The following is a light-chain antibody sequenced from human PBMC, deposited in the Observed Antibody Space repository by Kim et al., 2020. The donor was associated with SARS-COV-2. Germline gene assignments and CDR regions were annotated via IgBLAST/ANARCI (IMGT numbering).Light chain of an antibody. J-gene: IGKJ2*01. CDR3: MQGTHWPPYT. CDR1: QSLVNGAGDTY. CDR2: KVS. V-gene: IGKV2-30*01. Sequence: DVVLTQSPLSLPVTLGQSASISCTSSQSLVNGAGDTYLLWFQQRPGQSPRRLIYKVSNRESGVPDRFSGSGSGTDFTLEISRVEAEDVGVYYCMQGTHWPPYTVGPGTKLEI.